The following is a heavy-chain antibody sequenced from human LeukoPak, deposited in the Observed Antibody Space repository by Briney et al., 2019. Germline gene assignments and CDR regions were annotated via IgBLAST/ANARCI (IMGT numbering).Heavy chain of an antibody. V-gene: IGHV1-18*01. CDR1: GYTFTSYG. Sequence: VASVKVSCKASGYTFTSYGISWVRQAPGQELEWMGWISAYNGDTNYAQKLQGRVTMTTDTSTSTAYMELRSLRSDDTAVYYCARVSFGDPYYYYMDVWGKGTTVTVSS. J-gene: IGHJ6*03. CDR2: ISAYNGDT. CDR3: ARVSFGDPYYYYMDV. D-gene: IGHD2-21*02.